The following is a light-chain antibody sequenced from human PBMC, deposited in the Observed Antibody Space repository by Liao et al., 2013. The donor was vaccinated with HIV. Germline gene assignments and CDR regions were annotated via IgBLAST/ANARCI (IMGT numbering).Light chain of an antibody. CDR1: NVGSKY. J-gene: IGLJ1*01. CDR2: SNT. V-gene: IGLV3-21*04. Sequence: SYELTQSPSVSVAPGETARIACGGNNVGSKYVHWYQQKPGQAPVLVIFSNTDRPSGIPERFSGSNSGNTATLTISRVEAGDEADYYCQVWDSGSGHSYVFGPGTKVTVL. CDR3: QVWDSGSGHSYV.